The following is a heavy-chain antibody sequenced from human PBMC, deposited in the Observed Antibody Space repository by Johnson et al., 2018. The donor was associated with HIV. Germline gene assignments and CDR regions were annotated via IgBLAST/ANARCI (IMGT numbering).Heavy chain of an antibody. Sequence: VQLVESGGGVVQPGGSLRLSCAASGFTFSSYGMHWVRQAPGKGLEWVSGISWNSGSIGYADSVKGRFTISRDNSKNTLYLQMNSLRAEDTAVYYCAKVRSSRGTSRAFDIWGQGTMVTVSS. D-gene: IGHD1-1*01. CDR2: ISWNSGSI. CDR3: AKVRSSRGTSRAFDI. V-gene: IGHV3-NL1*01. CDR1: GFTFSSYG. J-gene: IGHJ3*02.